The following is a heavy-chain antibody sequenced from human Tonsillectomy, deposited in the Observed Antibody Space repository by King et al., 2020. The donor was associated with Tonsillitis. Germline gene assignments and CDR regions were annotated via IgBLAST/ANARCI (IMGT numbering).Heavy chain of an antibody. Sequence: QLVQSGAEVKKPGSSVKVSCKASGGTFSNYPISWVRQAPGQGLEWMGRIIPILGITNYAQKFQGRVTITADKSTAYMELSSLRSEDTAVYYCARVSHEDSSGYYPYDAFDIWGQGTMVTVSS. D-gene: IGHD3-22*01. V-gene: IGHV1-69*09. CDR1: GGTFSNYP. CDR3: ARVSHEDSSGYYPYDAFDI. CDR2: IIPILGIT. J-gene: IGHJ3*02.